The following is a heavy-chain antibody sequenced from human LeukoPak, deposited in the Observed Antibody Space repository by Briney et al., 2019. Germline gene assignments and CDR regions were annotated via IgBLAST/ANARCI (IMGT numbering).Heavy chain of an antibody. Sequence: ASVKVSCKASGGTFSSYAISWVRQAPGQGLEWMGGIIPIFGTANYAQKFQGRVTITTDESTSTAYMELSSLRSEDTAVYYCATPAVHFVRFGGAFDIWGQGTMVTVSS. CDR3: ATPAVHFVRFGGAFDI. D-gene: IGHD2-2*01. CDR2: IIPIFGTA. V-gene: IGHV1-69*05. CDR1: GGTFSSYA. J-gene: IGHJ3*02.